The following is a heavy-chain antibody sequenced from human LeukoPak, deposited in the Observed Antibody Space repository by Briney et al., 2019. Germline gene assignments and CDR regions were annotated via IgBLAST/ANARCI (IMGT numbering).Heavy chain of an antibody. CDR3: ARWKVRFLEWLSGTFDY. D-gene: IGHD3-3*01. J-gene: IGHJ4*02. CDR2: IYYSGSA. V-gene: IGHV4-39*01. CDR1: GGSIISSSYN. Sequence: SETLSLTCTVSGGSIISSSYNWGWIRQPPGKGLEWIGSIYYSGSAYFNPSLKSRVTISVDTSKNQFSLKLSSVTAADTAVYYCARWKVRFLEWLSGTFDYWGQGTLVTVSS.